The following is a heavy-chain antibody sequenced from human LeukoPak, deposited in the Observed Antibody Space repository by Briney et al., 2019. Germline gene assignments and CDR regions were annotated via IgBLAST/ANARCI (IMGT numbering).Heavy chain of an antibody. CDR3: ARPRVGATRGAFDI. CDR2: TYYRSKWYN. J-gene: IGHJ3*02. D-gene: IGHD1-26*01. V-gene: IGHV6-1*01. Sequence: SQTLSLTCAISGDSVSSNSAAWNWIRQSPSRGLEWLGRTYYRSKWYNDYAVSVKSRITINPDTSKNRFSLKLSSVTAADTAVYYCARPRVGATRGAFDIWGQGIMVTVSS. CDR1: GDSVSSNSAA.